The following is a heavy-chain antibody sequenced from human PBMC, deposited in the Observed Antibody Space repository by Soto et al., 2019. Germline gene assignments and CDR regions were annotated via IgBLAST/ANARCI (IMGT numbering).Heavy chain of an antibody. D-gene: IGHD6-6*01. CDR3: ARGKGRIAAYYYYGMDV. V-gene: IGHV3-30-3*01. CDR1: GFTFSSYA. J-gene: IGHJ6*02. CDR2: ISYDGSNK. Sequence: QVQLVESGGGVVQPGRSLRLSCAASGFTFSSYAMQWVRQAPGKGLEWVAVISYDGSNKYYADSVKGRFTISRDNSKNTLYLQMNSLRAEDTAVYYCARGKGRIAAYYYYGMDVWCQGTTVTVSS.